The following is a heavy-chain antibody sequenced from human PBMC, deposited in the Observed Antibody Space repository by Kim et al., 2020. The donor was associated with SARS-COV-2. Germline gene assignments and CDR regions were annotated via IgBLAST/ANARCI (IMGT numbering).Heavy chain of an antibody. J-gene: IGHJ3*01. Sequence: GGSLRLSCAASGFTFNRFVMHWVRQAPGKGLEWVAGISPSGGPKYYIDSVKGRFTISRDTSQKTMFLQMNSLTIEDTAMYFCAQEGEIGDRSGHDAFDLWGQGAMVSVSS. CDR3: AQEGEIGDRSGHDAFDL. D-gene: IGHD3-16*01. CDR1: GFTFNRFV. CDR2: ISPSGGPK. V-gene: IGHV3-30*04.